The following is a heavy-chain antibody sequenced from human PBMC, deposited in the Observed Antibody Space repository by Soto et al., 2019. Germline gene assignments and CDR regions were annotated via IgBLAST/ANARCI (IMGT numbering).Heavy chain of an antibody. CDR1: GYSFTNYV. D-gene: IGHD3-10*01. J-gene: IGHJ4*02. CDR3: ARDYDGSGSPWSPFFY. V-gene: IGHV1-18*01. CDR2: ISGHNGNT. Sequence: GASVKVSCKASGYSFTNYVISWVRQAPGQGLEWMGWISGHNGNTNYAQRLQGRVTMTTDTSTSTAYMELRSLRSDDTAVYDCARDYDGSGSPWSPFFYWGQGTLVTVSS.